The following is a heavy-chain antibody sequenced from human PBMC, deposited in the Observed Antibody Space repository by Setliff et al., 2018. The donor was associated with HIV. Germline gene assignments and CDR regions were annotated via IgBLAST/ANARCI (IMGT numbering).Heavy chain of an antibody. V-gene: IGHV1-24*01. J-gene: IGHJ4*02. CDR2: FDPQDGET. CDR1: GYTLTEVS. CDR3: ARVQMNSGWYIDY. D-gene: IGHD6-13*01. Sequence: ASVKVSCKVSGYTLTEVSVHWVRQAPGKGLEWMGYFDPQDGETVYAQKFQGRVTMTRDAYTSTVYMEMSSLRSEDTALYYCARVQMNSGWYIDYWGQGTLVTVSS.